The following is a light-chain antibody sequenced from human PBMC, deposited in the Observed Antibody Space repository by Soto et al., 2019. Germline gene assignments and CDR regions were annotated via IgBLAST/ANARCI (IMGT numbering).Light chain of an antibody. V-gene: IGLV2-14*01. CDR2: EVS. J-gene: IGLJ1*01. CDR1: SSDIGGYDY. Sequence: QSVLTQPASVSGSPGQSITISCTGTSSDIGGYDYVSWYQQHPGKVPKLMIFEVSNRPSGVSYRFSGSKSGNTASLTISGLQAEEEADYYCSSYTGSSSLYVFGTVNKVTV. CDR3: SSYTGSSSLYV.